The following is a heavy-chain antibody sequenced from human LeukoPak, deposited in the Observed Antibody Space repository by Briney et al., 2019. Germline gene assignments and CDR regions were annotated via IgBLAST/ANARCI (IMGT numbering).Heavy chain of an antibody. CDR2: ISSSSTTI. Sequence: GGSLRLSCAASGFTFSSYSMNWVRQAPGEGLEWVSYISSSSTTIYHADSVKGRFTISRDNAKNSLYLQMNSLRAEDTAVYYCARGPTVTTTGYWGQGILVTVSP. V-gene: IGHV3-48*01. J-gene: IGHJ4*02. D-gene: IGHD4-17*01. CDR3: ARGPTVTTTGY. CDR1: GFTFSSYS.